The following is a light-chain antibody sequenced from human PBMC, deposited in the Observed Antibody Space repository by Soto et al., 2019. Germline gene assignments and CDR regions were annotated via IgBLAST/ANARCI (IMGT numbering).Light chain of an antibody. CDR1: QGTSNY. CDR2: AAS. V-gene: IGKV1-27*01. Sequence: DIQMTQSPSSLSASVGDRVTITCRASQGTSNYLAWYQQKPGKVPKLLIYAASTLQSGVPSRFRGSGSGIYFTLTINSLQPEDVATYYCQKYNSAPTWTFGQGTKVEIK. J-gene: IGKJ1*01. CDR3: QKYNSAPTWT.